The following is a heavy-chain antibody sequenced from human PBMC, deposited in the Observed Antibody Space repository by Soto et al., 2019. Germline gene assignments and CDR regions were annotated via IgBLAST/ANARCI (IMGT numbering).Heavy chain of an antibody. CDR2: INHSGST. D-gene: IGHD6-13*01. CDR3: AREDSSWYGYWFDP. V-gene: IGHV4-34*01. J-gene: IGHJ5*02. CDR1: GGSFSSYY. Sequence: SETLSLTCAVYGGSFSSYYWSWIRQPPGKGLEWIGEINHSGSTNYNPSLKSRVTISVDTSKNQFSLKLSSVTAADTAVYYCAREDSSWYGYWFDPWGQGTRFTVS.